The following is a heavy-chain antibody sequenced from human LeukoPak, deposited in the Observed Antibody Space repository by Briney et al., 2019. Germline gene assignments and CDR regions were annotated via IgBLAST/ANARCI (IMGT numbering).Heavy chain of an antibody. CDR2: INHSGST. Sequence: PSETLSPTCAVYGGSFSGYYWSWIRQPPGKGLEWIGEINHSGSTNYNPSLKSRVTISVDTSKNQFSLKLSSVTAADTAVYYCARGYSNSWPPSRYFQHWGQGTLVTVSS. CDR1: GGSFSGYY. CDR3: ARGYSNSWPPSRYFQH. D-gene: IGHD6-13*01. V-gene: IGHV4-34*01. J-gene: IGHJ1*01.